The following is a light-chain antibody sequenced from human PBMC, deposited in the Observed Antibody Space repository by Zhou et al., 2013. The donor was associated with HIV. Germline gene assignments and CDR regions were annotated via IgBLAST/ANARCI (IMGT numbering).Light chain of an antibody. Sequence: VLTQSPGTLSLSPGERATLSCRASRNIYNNYLAWYQQRPGQALRLLINVASSRATGIPDRFSGSGSGTDFTLTISSLEPEDSAMYYCQQYGSLPITFGQGTRLEI. J-gene: IGKJ5*01. CDR1: RNIYNNY. CDR2: VAS. V-gene: IGKV3-20*01. CDR3: QQYGSLPIT.